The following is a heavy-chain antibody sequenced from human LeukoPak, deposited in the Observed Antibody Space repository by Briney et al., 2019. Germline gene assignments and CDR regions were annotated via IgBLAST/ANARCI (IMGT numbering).Heavy chain of an antibody. Sequence: ASVKVSCKTSGYSFTSYYIHWVRRAPGQGLEWMGWINPSSGGTEYAQKFQGRVTMTGDTSISTAYVDLSSLRSDDTAVYYCARDRGSSWYVDYWGQGTLVTVSS. D-gene: IGHD6-13*01. CDR1: GYSFTSYY. CDR3: ARDRGSSWYVDY. CDR2: INPSSGGT. J-gene: IGHJ4*02. V-gene: IGHV1-2*02.